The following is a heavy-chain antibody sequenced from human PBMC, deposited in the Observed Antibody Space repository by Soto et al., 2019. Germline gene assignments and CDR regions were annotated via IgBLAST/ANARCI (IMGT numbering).Heavy chain of an antibody. D-gene: IGHD6-19*01. Sequence: GGSLRLSCTASGFTFGDCAVSWFRQAPERGLEWVGFIKSKTFGGTAEYAASVKGRFTISRDDSKNMLHLEMDRLKTEDTAVYYCATVPYSSGPTWGLGALVTVS. V-gene: IGHV3-49*03. CDR1: GFTFGDCA. CDR3: ATVPYSSGPT. CDR2: IKSKTFGGTA. J-gene: IGHJ4*02.